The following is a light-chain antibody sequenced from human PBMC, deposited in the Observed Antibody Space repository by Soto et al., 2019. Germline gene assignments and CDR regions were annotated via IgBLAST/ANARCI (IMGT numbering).Light chain of an antibody. Sequence: QSVLTQPPSVSGAPGQRVTISCTGSSSNIGAGYDVHWYQQLPGTAPKILIYGNNNRPSGVPDRFSGSKSGTSASLAITGLQAEDEADYYCQSYDSSLSVVFGGGTKVNVL. CDR1: SSNIGAGYD. J-gene: IGLJ2*01. V-gene: IGLV1-40*01. CDR2: GNN. CDR3: QSYDSSLSVV.